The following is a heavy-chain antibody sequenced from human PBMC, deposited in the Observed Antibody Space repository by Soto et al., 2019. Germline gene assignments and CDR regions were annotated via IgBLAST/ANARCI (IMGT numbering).Heavy chain of an antibody. V-gene: IGHV4-31*03. D-gene: IGHD6-19*01. Sequence: SETLSLTCTVFGGSISSGGYYWSWIRQHPGKGLEWIGYIYYSGSTNYNPSLKSRVTISVDTSKNQFSLKLSSVTAADTAVYYCARDRSIAVAGPYGMDVWGQGTTVTVSS. CDR3: ARDRSIAVAGPYGMDV. J-gene: IGHJ6*02. CDR2: IYYSGST. CDR1: GGSISSGGYY.